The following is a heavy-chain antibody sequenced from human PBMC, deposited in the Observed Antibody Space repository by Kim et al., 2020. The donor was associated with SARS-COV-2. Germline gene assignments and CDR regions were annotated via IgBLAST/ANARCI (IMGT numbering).Heavy chain of an antibody. V-gene: IGHV3-48*02. D-gene: IGHD3-22*01. Sequence: GGSLRLSCAASGFTFSTYSMNWVRQAPGKGLEWVSYISSSSSTIYYAASVKGRFTISRDNAKNSLYLQMNSLRDADTAVYYCARVGEVDVYYDSSETGEHFQHWGQGTLVTVSS. CDR2: ISSSSSTI. CDR1: GFTFSTYS. J-gene: IGHJ1*01. CDR3: ARVGEVDVYYDSSETGEHFQH.